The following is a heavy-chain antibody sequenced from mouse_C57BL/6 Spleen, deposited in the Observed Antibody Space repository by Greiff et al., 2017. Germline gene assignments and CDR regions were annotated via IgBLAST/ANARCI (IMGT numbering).Heavy chain of an antibody. V-gene: IGHV1-64*01. CDR2: IHPNSGST. D-gene: IGHD1-1*01. CDR3: ARYYYGSSHWYFDV. Sequence: VQLQQPGAELVKPGASVKLSCKASGYTFTSYWMHWVKQRPGQGLEWIGMIHPNSGSTNYNEKFKSKATLTVDKSSSTAYMQLSSLTSEDSAVYSCARYYYGSSHWYFDVWGTGTTVTVSS. CDR1: GYTFTSYW. J-gene: IGHJ1*03.